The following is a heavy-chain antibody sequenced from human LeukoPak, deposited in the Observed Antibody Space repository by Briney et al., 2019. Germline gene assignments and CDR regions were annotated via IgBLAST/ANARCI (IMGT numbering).Heavy chain of an antibody. Sequence: GGSLRLSCAASGFTFSSYGMHWVRQAPGKGLEWVAVIRYDGSNKYYADSVKGRFTISRDNSKNTLYLQMNSLRAEDTAVYYCARDHRPYNWNYVSLDYWGQGTLVTVSS. CDR2: IRYDGSNK. D-gene: IGHD1-7*01. CDR1: GFTFSSYG. CDR3: ARDHRPYNWNYVSLDY. J-gene: IGHJ4*02. V-gene: IGHV3-33*01.